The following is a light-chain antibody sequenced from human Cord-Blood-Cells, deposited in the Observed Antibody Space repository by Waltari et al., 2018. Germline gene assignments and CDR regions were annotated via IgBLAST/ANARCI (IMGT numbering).Light chain of an antibody. CDR3: QAWDSISWV. Sequence: SYELTQPPSVSVSPGQTASITCSGDKLGDKYACWYQQKPGRSPVLVIYQDSKRPSGIPERFSGSNSGNTATLTISGTQAMDEADYYCQAWDSISWVFGGGTKLTVL. CDR2: QDS. V-gene: IGLV3-1*01. CDR1: KLGDKY. J-gene: IGLJ3*02.